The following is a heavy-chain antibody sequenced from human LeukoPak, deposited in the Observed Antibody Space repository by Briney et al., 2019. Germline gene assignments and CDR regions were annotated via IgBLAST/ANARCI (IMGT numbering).Heavy chain of an antibody. CDR3: ARDHLMYSGSYFY. D-gene: IGHD1-26*01. CDR2: ISSSSSTI. J-gene: IGHJ4*02. Sequence: GGSLRLSCAASGFTFSSYEMNWVRQAPGKGLEWVSYISSSSSTIYYADSVKGRFTISRDNAKNSLYLQMNSLRAEDTAVYYCARDHLMYSGSYFYWGQGTLVTVSS. CDR1: GFTFSSYE. V-gene: IGHV3-48*01.